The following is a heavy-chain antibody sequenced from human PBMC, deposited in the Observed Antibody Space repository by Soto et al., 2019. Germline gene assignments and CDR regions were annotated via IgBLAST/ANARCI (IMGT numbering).Heavy chain of an antibody. CDR2: ITGSSGYT. CDR3: ARDSGRFAH. CDR1: GFTFTAYN. J-gene: IGHJ5*02. Sequence: GGSLRLSCAASGFTFTAYNMNWVRQAPGKGLEWVSCITGSSGYTYNADSMKGRFTNSRDNAKNALSLQMNSVRAEDTALFYCARDSGRFAHWGQGILVTVSS. V-gene: IGHV3-21*01. D-gene: IGHD1-26*01.